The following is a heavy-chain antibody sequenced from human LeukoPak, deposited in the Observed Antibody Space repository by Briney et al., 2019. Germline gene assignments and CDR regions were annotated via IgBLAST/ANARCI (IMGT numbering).Heavy chain of an antibody. CDR3: ARHGSSGWYKAAPYNYGMDV. D-gene: IGHD6-19*01. Sequence: PSETLSLTCTVSGGSISSYYWSWIRQPPGKGLEWIGYIYYSGSTNYNPSLKSRVTISVDTSKNQFSLKLSSVTAADTAVYYCARHGSSGWYKAAPYNYGMDVWGQGTTVTVSS. V-gene: IGHV4-59*01. CDR2: IYYSGST. CDR1: GGSISSYY. J-gene: IGHJ6*02.